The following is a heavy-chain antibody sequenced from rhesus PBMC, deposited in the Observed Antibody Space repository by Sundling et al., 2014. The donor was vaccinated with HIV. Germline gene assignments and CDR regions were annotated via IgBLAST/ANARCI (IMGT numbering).Heavy chain of an antibody. D-gene: IGHD2-21*01. CDR1: GGSFSGNY. Sequence: QLQLQESGPGLVKPSETLSLTCAVSGGSFSGNYWGWIRQPPGKGLEYIGYISGSSGSTNYNPSLKSRVTISKDTSKNQFSLKLSSVTAADTAVYYCARDGYCTGSGCFPFDYWGQGVLVTVSS. J-gene: IGHJ4*01. V-gene: IGHV4-99*02. CDR2: ISGSSGST. CDR3: ARDGYCTGSGCFPFDY.